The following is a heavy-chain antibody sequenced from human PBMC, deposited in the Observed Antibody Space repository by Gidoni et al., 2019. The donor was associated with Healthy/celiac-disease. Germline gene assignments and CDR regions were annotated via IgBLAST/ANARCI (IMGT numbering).Heavy chain of an antibody. CDR3: ARGGGMVYY. V-gene: IGHV4-34*01. CDR2: SNHSGST. D-gene: IGHD3-10*01. Sequence: QVQLQQWGAGLLKPPATLSLTCAVYGGSFSGYYWSWILQPPGKGLEWIGESNHSGSTNYNPSLKRRVTISVDTSKNQFSLKLSSVTAADTAVYYCARGGGMVYYWGQGTLVTVSS. J-gene: IGHJ4*02. CDR1: GGSFSGYY.